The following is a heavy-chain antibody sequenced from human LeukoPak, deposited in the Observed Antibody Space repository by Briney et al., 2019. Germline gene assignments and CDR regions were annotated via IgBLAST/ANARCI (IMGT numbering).Heavy chain of an antibody. CDR2: ISGSGGST. Sequence: AAAGLNLKGYTTGCVRQAQGKGLEWVSAISGSGGSTYYADSVKGRFTISRDNSKNTLYLQMNSLRAEDTAVYYCAKDIGYWGQGTLVTVSS. D-gene: IGHD3-16*01. V-gene: IGHV3-23*01. J-gene: IGHJ4*02. CDR1: GLNLKGYT. CDR3: AKDIGY.